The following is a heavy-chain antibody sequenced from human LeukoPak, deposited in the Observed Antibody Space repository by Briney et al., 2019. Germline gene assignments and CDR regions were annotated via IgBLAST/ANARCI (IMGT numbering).Heavy chain of an antibody. CDR3: ARDMTIFGGVNWFDP. CDR2: IYHSGST. D-gene: IGHD3-3*01. Sequence: SDTLSLTRTVSGYSIGSGYYWGWIRQPPRKGLEWIGSIYHSGSTYYNPSLKSRVTISVDTSKNQFSLKLSSVTAADTAVYYCARDMTIFGGVNWFDPWGQGTLVTVSS. V-gene: IGHV4-38-2*02. CDR1: GYSIGSGYY. J-gene: IGHJ5*02.